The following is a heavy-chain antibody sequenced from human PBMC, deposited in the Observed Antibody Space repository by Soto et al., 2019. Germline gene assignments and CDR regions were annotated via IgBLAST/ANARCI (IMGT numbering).Heavy chain of an antibody. V-gene: IGHV3-73*01. D-gene: IGHD3-10*01. CDR3: AQTYYYGSNWFDP. J-gene: IGHJ5*02. CDR1: GFTFGASA. Sequence: PGGSLRLSCAASGFTFGASALQWVSPASGKGLEWLGRIGSRGESYATTYDVSVKGRFTISRDDSKKTAYLQMNNMDPVDTATYYCAQTYYYGSNWFDPWGQGTLVTVSS. CDR2: IGSRGESYAT.